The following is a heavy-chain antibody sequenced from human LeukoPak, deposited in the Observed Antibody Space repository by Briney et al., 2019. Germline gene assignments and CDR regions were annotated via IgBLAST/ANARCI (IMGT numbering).Heavy chain of an antibody. D-gene: IGHD6-13*01. CDR3: ARDRQGFSSSWQKQNWFDP. J-gene: IGHJ5*02. V-gene: IGHV1-18*01. CDR1: GYTFTSYG. Sequence: ASVKVSCKACGYTFTSYGISWVRQAPGQGLEWMGWISAYNGNTNYAQKLQGRVTMTTDTSTSTAYMELGSLRSDDTAVYYCARDRQGFSSSWQKQNWFDPCSQGTLVTVSS. CDR2: ISAYNGNT.